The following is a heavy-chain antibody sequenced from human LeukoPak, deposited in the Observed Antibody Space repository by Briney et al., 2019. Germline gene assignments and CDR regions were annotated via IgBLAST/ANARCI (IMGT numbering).Heavy chain of an antibody. J-gene: IGHJ5*02. CDR3: ARESGGYYDWFDP. D-gene: IGHD3-22*01. V-gene: IGHV3-7*01. Sequence: GSLRLSCEASAFNFNYWMNWVRQAPGKGLEWVANINQEGSEKNYADSVKGRFTVSRDNAKTSLFLHLSSLRVEDTAIYYCARESGGYYDWFDPWGQGTLVIVSA. CDR1: AFNFNYW. CDR2: INQEGSEK.